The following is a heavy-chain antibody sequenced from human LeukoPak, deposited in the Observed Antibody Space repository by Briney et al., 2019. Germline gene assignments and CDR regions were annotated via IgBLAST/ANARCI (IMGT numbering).Heavy chain of an antibody. CDR3: AKGAYSSGWSPFDY. V-gene: IGHV3-23*01. CDR1: GFTFSSYA. D-gene: IGHD6-19*01. J-gene: IGHJ4*02. Sequence: GGSLRLSCAASGFTFSSYAMSWVRQSPGKGLEWVSAISGSGGSTYYADSVKGRFTISRDNAKNSLYLQMNSLRAEDTALYYCAKGAYSSGWSPFDYWGQGTLVTVSS. CDR2: ISGSGGST.